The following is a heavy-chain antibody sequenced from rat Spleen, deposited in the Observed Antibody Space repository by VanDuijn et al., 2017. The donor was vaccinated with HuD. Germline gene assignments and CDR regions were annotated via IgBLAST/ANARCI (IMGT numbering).Heavy chain of an antibody. V-gene: IGHV5-46*01. J-gene: IGHJ1*01. CDR2: ISYGDSSGHSAT. CDR3: ARQWLTGSHWFFDF. Sequence: EVQLVESGGGLVQPGRSMKLSCAASGFTFSSFPMAWVRQAPTKGLEWVATISYGDSSGHSATYYRDSVKGRFTISRDNAKSTLYLQMDSLRSEDTATYYCARQWLTGSHWFFDFWGPGTMVTVSS. CDR1: GFTFSSFP. D-gene: IGHD1-4*01.